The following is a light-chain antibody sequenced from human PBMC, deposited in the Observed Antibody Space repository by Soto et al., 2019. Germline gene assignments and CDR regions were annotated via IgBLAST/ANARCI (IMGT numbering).Light chain of an antibody. CDR3: QTWVSGIRV. V-gene: IGLV4-69*01. CDR2: LHSDGGH. CDR1: TGHSNYI. Sequence: QLVLTQSPSASASLGASVKLTCTLTTGHSNYIIAWHQQHPEKGPRYLMKLHSDGGHIKGDGIPDRFSGSSSGAGRYLTISRLQSEDEADYYCQTWVSGIRVFGGGTKLTVL. J-gene: IGLJ3*02.